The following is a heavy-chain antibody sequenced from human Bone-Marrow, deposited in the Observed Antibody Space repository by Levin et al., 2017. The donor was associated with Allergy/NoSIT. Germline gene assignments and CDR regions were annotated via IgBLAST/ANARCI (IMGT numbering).Heavy chain of an antibody. V-gene: IGHV4-30-2*01. CDR3: ARTVEDNYGIYYFDY. Sequence: SETLSLTCGVSGASISSGSSSWSWIRQAPGKGLEWIGNVYRTGTTYQNPSLKSRVSISADSSTNQFSLRLRSVTAADTAVYFCARTVEDNYGIYYFDYWGQGALVTVSS. J-gene: IGHJ4*02. CDR1: GASISSGSSS. CDR2: VYRTGTT. D-gene: IGHD5-18*01.